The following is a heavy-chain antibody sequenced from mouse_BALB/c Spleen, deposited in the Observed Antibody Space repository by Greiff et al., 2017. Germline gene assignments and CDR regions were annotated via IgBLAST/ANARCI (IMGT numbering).Heavy chain of an antibody. D-gene: IGHD1-2*01. V-gene: IGHV2-2*02. Sequence: QVQLQQSGPGLVQPSQSLSITCTVSGFSLTSYGVHWVRQSPGKGLEWLGVIWSGGSTDYNAAFISRLSISKDNSKSQVFFKMNSLQANDTAIYYCARNLVLRLRGYFDVWGAGTTVTVSS. CDR2: IWSGGST. CDR1: GFSLTSYG. CDR3: ARNLVLRLRGYFDV. J-gene: IGHJ1*01.